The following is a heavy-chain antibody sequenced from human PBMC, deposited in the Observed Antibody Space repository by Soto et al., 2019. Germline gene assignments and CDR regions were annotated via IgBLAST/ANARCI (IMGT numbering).Heavy chain of an antibody. CDR3: ARDGLSSSSPGRNWFDP. D-gene: IGHD6-6*01. CDR2: IIPIFGTA. J-gene: IGHJ5*02. CDR1: GGTFSSYA. V-gene: IGHV1-69*13. Sequence: SVKVSCKASGGTFSSYAISWVRQAPGQGLEWMGGIIPIFGTANYARKFQGRVTITADESTSTAYMELSSLRSEDTAVYYCARDGLSSSSPGRNWFDPWGQGXLVTVSS.